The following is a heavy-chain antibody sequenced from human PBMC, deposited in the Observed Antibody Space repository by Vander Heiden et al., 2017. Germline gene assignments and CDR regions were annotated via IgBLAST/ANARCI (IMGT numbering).Heavy chain of an antibody. V-gene: IGHV1-69*06. D-gene: IGHD3-10*01. CDR1: GGTFSSYA. J-gene: IGHJ4*01. Sequence: QVQLVQSGAEVKKPGSSVKVSCKASGGTFSSYAISWVRQAPGQGLEWMGGIIPIFGTANYAQKFQGRVTITADKSTSTAYMELSSLRSEDTAVYYCARGGITMVRGGIRPNPFDYWGHGTLVTVSS. CDR2: IIPIFGTA. CDR3: ARGGITMVRGGIRPNPFDY.